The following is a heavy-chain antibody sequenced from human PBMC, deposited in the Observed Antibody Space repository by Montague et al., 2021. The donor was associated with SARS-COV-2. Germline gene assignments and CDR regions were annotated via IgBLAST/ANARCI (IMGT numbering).Heavy chain of an antibody. Sequence: SLRLSCAASLFTFSNYAMHWVRQAPGKGLEWVALISYDGSNKYYADSVKGRFAISRDNFKNTLYLQMNSLRAEDTGLYYCAREWDDITRPAHYGMDFWGQGTTVTVSS. CDR3: AREWDDITRPAHYGMDF. CDR2: ISYDGSNK. J-gene: IGHJ6*02. V-gene: IGHV3-30*09. CDR1: LFTFSNYA. D-gene: IGHD3-16*01.